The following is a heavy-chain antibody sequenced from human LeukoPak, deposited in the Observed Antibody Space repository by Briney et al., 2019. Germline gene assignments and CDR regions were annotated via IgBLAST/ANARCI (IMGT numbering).Heavy chain of an antibody. D-gene: IGHD1-26*01. CDR3: ARDCESGVGARSGLVDY. J-gene: IGHJ4*02. CDR1: GGSISSYY. CDR2: IYYSGST. Sequence: SETLSLTCTVSGGSISSYYWSWIRQPPGKGLEWIGCIYYSGSTNYNPSLKSRVTISVDTSKNQFSLKLSSVTAADTAVYYCARDCESGVGARSGLVDYWGQGTLVTVSS. V-gene: IGHV4-59*01.